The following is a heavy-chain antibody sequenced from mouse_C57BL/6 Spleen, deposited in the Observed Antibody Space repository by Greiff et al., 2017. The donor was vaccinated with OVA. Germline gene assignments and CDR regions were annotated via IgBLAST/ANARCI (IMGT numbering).Heavy chain of an antibody. J-gene: IGHJ3*01. CDR1: GYTFTSYW. CDR3: ARGMSNSFAY. D-gene: IGHD2-5*01. CDR2: IDPSDSYT. Sequence: QVQLQQPGAELVMPGASVKLSCKASGYTFTSYWMHWVKQRPGQGLEWIGEIDPSDSYTNYNQKFKGKSTLTVAKSSSTAYMQLSSLTSEDAAVYYCARGMSNSFAYWGQGTLVTVSA. V-gene: IGHV1-69*01.